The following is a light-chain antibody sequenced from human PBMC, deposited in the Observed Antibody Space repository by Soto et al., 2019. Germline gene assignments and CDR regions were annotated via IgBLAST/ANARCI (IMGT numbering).Light chain of an antibody. CDR1: QSIGSSN. Sequence: EIVLTQSPGTLSLSPGERATLSCRASQSIGSSNLAWYQQRYGQAPRLLIYGASSRATDIPDRFSGSGSGTDFTLTINRLEPEDSAVYYCQQYGSSPRTFGRGTKLEI. V-gene: IGKV3-20*01. CDR2: GAS. CDR3: QQYGSSPRT. J-gene: IGKJ2*01.